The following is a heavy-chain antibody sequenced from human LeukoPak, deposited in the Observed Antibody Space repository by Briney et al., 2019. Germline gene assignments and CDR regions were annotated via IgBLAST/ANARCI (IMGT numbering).Heavy chain of an antibody. V-gene: IGHV3-15*01. CDR2: FKSKTDGGTT. CDR3: TTGITIFGVVPFDY. J-gene: IGHJ4*02. Sequence: GGSLRLSCAASGFTFSNAWMSWVGQAPGKGLEWVGRFKSKTDGGTTDYAAPVKGRFTISRDDSKNTLYLQMNSLKTEDTAVYYCTTGITIFGVVPFDYWGQGTLVTVSS. CDR1: GFTFSNAW. D-gene: IGHD3-3*01.